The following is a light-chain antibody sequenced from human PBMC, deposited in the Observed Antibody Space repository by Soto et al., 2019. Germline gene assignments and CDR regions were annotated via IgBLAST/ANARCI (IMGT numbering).Light chain of an antibody. CDR1: QSVTTSY. J-gene: IGKJ1*01. CDR2: GTS. CDR3: HQYGDSPQT. Sequence: EIVLTQSPGTLSLSPGEGATLSCRTSQSVTTSYLSWYQQKPGQAPRLLIYGTSIRATGVPDRFSGSGSATDFTLTISRLEPEDFAVYYCHQYGDSPQTFGQGTKVDIK. V-gene: IGKV3-20*01.